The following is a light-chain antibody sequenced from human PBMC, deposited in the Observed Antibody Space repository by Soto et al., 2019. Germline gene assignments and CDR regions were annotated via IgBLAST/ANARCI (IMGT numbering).Light chain of an antibody. CDR1: QGIITY. CDR3: QKYDRAPFT. J-gene: IGKJ3*01. Sequence: DIQMTQSPSSLSASVGDRVTITCRASQGIITYLAWYQQKPGKVPKLLIYTASTLQSGVTSRFSGSGFGTDFTRTISSLQPEDVATYYCQKYDRAPFTCGPGTKVDI. CDR2: TAS. V-gene: IGKV1-27*01.